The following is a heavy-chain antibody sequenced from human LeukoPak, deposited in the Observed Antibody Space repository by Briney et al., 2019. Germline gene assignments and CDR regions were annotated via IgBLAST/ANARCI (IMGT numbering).Heavy chain of an antibody. D-gene: IGHD2-21*01. J-gene: IGHJ4*02. CDR1: GFTFSKTW. CDR3: AKDRVGGALEF. Sequence: PGGSLRLSCAASGFTFSKTWMSWVRQAPGKGLEWVACIMEGGSVQKYVDSVRGRFTISRDNARNSLYLQMNSLRVEDTAVYYCAKDRVGGALEFWGQGTLAIVSS. CDR2: IMEGGSVQ. V-gene: IGHV3-7*01.